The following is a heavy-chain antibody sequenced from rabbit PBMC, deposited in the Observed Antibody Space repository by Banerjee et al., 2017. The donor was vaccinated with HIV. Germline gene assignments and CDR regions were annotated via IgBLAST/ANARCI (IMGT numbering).Heavy chain of an antibody. D-gene: IGHD8-1*01. V-gene: IGHV1S40*01. Sequence: QSLEESGGDLVKPGASLTLTCTASGFSFSSSYYMCWVRQAPGKGLEWIGCMDAGSGSAYYASWAKGRFTISKISSTTVTLQMTSLTAADTATYFCARSADSSYSHYLNLWGQGTLVTVS. CDR3: ARSADSSYSHYLNL. CDR2: MDAGSGSA. J-gene: IGHJ4*01. CDR1: GFSFSSSYY.